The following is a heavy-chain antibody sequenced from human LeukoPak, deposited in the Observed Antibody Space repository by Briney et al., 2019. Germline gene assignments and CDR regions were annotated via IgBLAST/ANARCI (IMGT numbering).Heavy chain of an antibody. Sequence: GGSLRLSCAASGFTFSSYWMTWVRQAPGKGLEWVANIKQDGSEKYYMDSVKGRFTISRDNAKNSLYLQMNSLRAEDTAVYYCAKFSGYSYGGWFDYWGQGTLVTVSS. J-gene: IGHJ4*02. CDR2: IKQDGSEK. D-gene: IGHD5-18*01. V-gene: IGHV3-7*01. CDR3: AKFSGYSYGGWFDY. CDR1: GFTFSSYW.